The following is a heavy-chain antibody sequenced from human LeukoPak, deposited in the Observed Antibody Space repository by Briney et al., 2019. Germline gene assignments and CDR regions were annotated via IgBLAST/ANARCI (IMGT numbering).Heavy chain of an antibody. V-gene: IGHV3-7*05. D-gene: IGHD4-11*01. Sequence: PGGSLRLSCVASGFTFTRYWMSWVRQAPGQGLEWVANIKKVGNEKYYVGSLKGRFTISIDNAKNSLDVQMNSLRAEDTAVYYCGRIYITVASRLLDYWGQGTLVTASS. CDR2: IKKVGNEK. CDR3: GRIYITVASRLLDY. CDR1: GFTFTRYW. J-gene: IGHJ4*02.